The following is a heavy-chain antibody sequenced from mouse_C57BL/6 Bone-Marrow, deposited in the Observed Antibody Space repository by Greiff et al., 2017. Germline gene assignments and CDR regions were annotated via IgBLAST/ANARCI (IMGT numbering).Heavy chain of an antibody. CDR2: ISDGGSYT. J-gene: IGHJ3*01. Sequence: EVQGVESGGGLVKPGGSLKLSCAASGFTFSSYAMSWVRQTPEKRLEWVATISDGGSYTYYPDNVKGRFTISRDNAKNNLYLQMSHLKSEDTAMYYCAREDGGPERFAYWGQGTLVTVSA. D-gene: IGHD2-3*01. CDR1: GFTFSSYA. CDR3: AREDGGPERFAY. V-gene: IGHV5-4*01.